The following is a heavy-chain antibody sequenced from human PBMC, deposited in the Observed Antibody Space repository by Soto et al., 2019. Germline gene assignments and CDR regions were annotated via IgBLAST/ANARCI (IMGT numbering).Heavy chain of an antibody. V-gene: IGHV4-59*08. CDR1: GDSINNYY. J-gene: IGHJ4*02. Sequence: PSETLSLTCTVSGDSINNYYWNWIRQPPGKGLEWIGYIYYSGSTSYNPSLKSRVTISVDTSKIQFSLKLSSVTAADTAVYYCARHGDYYFEYWGQGTLVTVSS. D-gene: IGHD7-27*01. CDR3: ARHGDYYFEY. CDR2: IYYSGST.